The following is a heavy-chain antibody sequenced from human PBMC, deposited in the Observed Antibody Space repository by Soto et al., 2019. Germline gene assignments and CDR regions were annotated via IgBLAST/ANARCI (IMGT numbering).Heavy chain of an antibody. CDR3: ARDYSGHGMDV. D-gene: IGHD1-26*01. V-gene: IGHV1-2*02. CDR2: INPNSGGA. CDR1: GYTFTAYH. J-gene: IGHJ6*02. Sequence: ASVRVSCKTSGYTFTAYHIHWVRQAPGQGLEWMGWINPNSGGANYAQKFEGRVTMTRDTSISTVYMELSRLGSDDTALYYCARDYSGHGMDVWGQVTTVTV.